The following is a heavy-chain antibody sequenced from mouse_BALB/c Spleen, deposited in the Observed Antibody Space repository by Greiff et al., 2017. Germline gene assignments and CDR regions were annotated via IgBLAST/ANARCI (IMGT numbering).Heavy chain of an antibody. V-gene: IGHV7-3*02. CDR1: GFTFTDYY. J-gene: IGHJ4*01. Sequence: EVKVVESGGGLVQPGGSLRLSCATSGFTFTDYYMSWVRQPPGKALEWLGFIRNKANGYTTEYSASVKGRFTISRDNSQSILYLQMNTLRAEDSATYYCARELPLYAMDYWGQGTSVTVSS. CDR2: IRNKANGYTT. CDR3: ARELPLYAMDY.